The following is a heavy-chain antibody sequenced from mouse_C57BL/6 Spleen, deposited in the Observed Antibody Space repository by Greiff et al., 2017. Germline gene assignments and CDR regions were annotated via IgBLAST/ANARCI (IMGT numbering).Heavy chain of an antibody. CDR1: GFTFSSYA. J-gene: IGHJ3*01. Sequence: DVQLVESGGGLVKPGGSLKLSCAASGFTFSSYAMSWVRQTPEKRLEWVATISDGGSYTYYPDNVKGRFTISRDNAKNNLYLQMSHLKSEDTAMYYCAREGMVREFAYWGQGTLGTVSA. D-gene: IGHD2-2*01. CDR3: AREGMVREFAY. CDR2: ISDGGSYT. V-gene: IGHV5-4*01.